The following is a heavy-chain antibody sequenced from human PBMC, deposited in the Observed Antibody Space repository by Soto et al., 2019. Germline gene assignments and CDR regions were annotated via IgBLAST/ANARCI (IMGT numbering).Heavy chain of an antibody. CDR3: ASLWGWSVDY. CDR1: GGSISSYY. Sequence: QVKLQEPGPGLVKPSETLSLTCTVSGGSISSYYWTCIRQPPGKGLEWIGYIYYSGSTNYNPSLTSRVTVSVATSKSQFSLKLSSVTAADTAVYYCASLWGWSVDYWGQGTLVTVSS. V-gene: IGHV4-59*08. CDR2: IYYSGST. J-gene: IGHJ4*02. D-gene: IGHD3-16*01.